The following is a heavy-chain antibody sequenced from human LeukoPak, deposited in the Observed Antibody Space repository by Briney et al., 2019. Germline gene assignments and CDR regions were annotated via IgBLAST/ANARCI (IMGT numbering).Heavy chain of an antibody. V-gene: IGHV4-59*01. Sequence: SETLSLTCTVSGGPISSYYWSWIRQPPGKGLEWIGYIYYSGSTNYNTSLKSRVTISVDTSKNQFSLKLSTVTAADTAVYYCGVLPRSQTRYGDYTSYFDYWGQGTLVTVSS. CDR3: GVLPRSQTRYGDYTSYFDY. J-gene: IGHJ4*02. D-gene: IGHD4-17*01. CDR2: IYYSGST. CDR1: GGPISSYY.